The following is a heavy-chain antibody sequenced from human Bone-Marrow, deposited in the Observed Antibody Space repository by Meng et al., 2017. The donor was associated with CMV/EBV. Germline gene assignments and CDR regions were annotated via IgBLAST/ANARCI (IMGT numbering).Heavy chain of an antibody. J-gene: IGHJ4*02. Sequence: SLRLICVAYGFTFSHYGMSWVRQAPGKGLGWVSVINSDGSSRYYADSVKGRFAISRDNSKNTLFLEMNSLSAEDTAVYYCARDFAPDYWGQGALVTVSS. CDR3: ARDFAPDY. V-gene: IGHV3-23*03. CDR1: GFTFSHYG. CDR2: INSDGSSR. D-gene: IGHD3-3*01.